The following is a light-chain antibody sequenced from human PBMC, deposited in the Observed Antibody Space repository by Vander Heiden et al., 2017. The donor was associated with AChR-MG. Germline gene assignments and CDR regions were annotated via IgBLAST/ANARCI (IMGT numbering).Light chain of an antibody. J-gene: IGLJ2*01. CDR1: SSDVGGYNY. CDR3: HSYTSSSTYV. CDR2: EVT. V-gene: IGLV2-14*01. Sequence: QSALTQPASVSGSPGQSITISCTGTSSDVGGYNYVSWYQHHPGKAPKLMIYEVTNRPSGVSNRFSGSKSGNTASLTISGLQAEDEADYYCHSYTSSSTYVFGGGTKLTVL.